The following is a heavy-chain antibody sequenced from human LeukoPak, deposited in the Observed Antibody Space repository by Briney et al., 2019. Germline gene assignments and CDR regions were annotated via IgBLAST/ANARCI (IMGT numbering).Heavy chain of an antibody. CDR3: ARGRDFGWGSLLWGNY. V-gene: IGHV4-59*01. D-gene: IGHD3-10*01. CDR2: ILYRGST. Sequence: PSETLSLTCSVYGGSISSYYWSWIRQPPGKGLEYIGYILYRGSTNYNPCLKSQVTISVDTSKDQFSLNLTSVTAAEPPVNYCARGRDFGWGSLLWGNYWGQGTLVTVSS. CDR1: GGSISSYY. J-gene: IGHJ4*02.